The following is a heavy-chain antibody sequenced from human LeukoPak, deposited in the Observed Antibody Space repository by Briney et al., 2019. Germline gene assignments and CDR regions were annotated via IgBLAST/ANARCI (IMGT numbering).Heavy chain of an antibody. Sequence: GSLRLSCAASGFTFSSYAIHWVRQAPGKGLEWVAVISYDGSNKYYADSVKGRFTISRDNSKNTLYLQMNSLRPEDTAVYYCARDWKDYFDYWGQGTLVTVSS. CDR2: ISYDGSNK. CDR3: ARDWKDYFDY. J-gene: IGHJ4*02. V-gene: IGHV3-30-3*01. D-gene: IGHD1-1*01. CDR1: GFTFSSYA.